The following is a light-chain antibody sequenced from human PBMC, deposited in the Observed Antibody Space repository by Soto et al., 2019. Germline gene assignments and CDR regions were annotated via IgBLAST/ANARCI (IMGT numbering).Light chain of an antibody. V-gene: IGKV3-15*01. CDR1: QSVSSN. CDR2: GAS. CDR3: QQYNNWPPST. Sequence: EIVMTQSPATLSVSPGERATLSCRASQSVSSNLAWYQQKPGQAPRLLIYGASTRATGIPARFSGSGSGTEFTLTISSLQSEHFAVYYCQQYNNWPPSTFGPGTKVHIK. J-gene: IGKJ3*01.